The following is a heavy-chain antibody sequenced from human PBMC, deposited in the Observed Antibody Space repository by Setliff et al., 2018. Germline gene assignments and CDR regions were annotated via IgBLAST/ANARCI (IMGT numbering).Heavy chain of an antibody. V-gene: IGHV2-5*02. CDR3: ARRRGNEWHLVRWFDP. J-gene: IGHJ5*02. D-gene: IGHD6-6*01. CDR2: VYWDDDQ. CDR1: GFSQNTTGED. Sequence: SRPTLVNPTQTLTLTCTFSGFSQNTTGEDVGWIRQTPGKALEWIALVYWDDDQRYSPSLNSRLSITKDTSKSQVFLTMTNMDPVDTATYYCARRRGNEWHLVRWFDPWGPGIQVT.